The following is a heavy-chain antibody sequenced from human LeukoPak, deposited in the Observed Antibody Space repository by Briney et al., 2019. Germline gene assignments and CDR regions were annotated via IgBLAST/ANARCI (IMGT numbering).Heavy chain of an antibody. Sequence: GCALRLSCAPSGFTFSSYSMNSLRQAPGKGLERVSSISISSSYIYYADSVKSRFTISRDNAKNSLYLEMNSLRAEDTAVYYCARKALGTRWFDPWGQGALVSVCS. D-gene: IGHD1-1*01. CDR2: ISISSSYI. CDR3: ARKALGTRWFDP. V-gene: IGHV3-21*01. CDR1: GFTFSSYS. J-gene: IGHJ5*02.